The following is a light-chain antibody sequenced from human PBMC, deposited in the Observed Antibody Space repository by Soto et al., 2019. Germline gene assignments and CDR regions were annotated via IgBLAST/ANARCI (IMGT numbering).Light chain of an antibody. J-gene: IGLJ3*02. Sequence: QSVLTQPASVSGSPGQSITISCTGTSSDVGSYNLVSWYQQHPVKAPKLMIYKVSKPPSGVSDRFSGSKSGNTASLRISGLQAGDEADDYCCSYAGSSTFWVFGGGTKLTVL. CDR1: SSDVGSYNL. V-gene: IGLV2-23*02. CDR3: CSYAGSSTFWV. CDR2: KVS.